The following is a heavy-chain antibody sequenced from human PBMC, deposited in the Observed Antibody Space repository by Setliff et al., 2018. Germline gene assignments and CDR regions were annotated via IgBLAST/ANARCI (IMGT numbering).Heavy chain of an antibody. CDR2: INPDSGVT. Sequence: GASVKVSCKASGYTFTGYYMHWVRQAPGQGLEWMGWINPDSGVTNYTHEFQGRVTMTRDTSINTAYLELSRLRSEDTAVYYCARDRGPDTAMEISDYWGQGTLVTVSS. CDR3: ARDRGPDTAMEISDY. J-gene: IGHJ4*02. D-gene: IGHD5-18*01. CDR1: GYTFTGYY. V-gene: IGHV1-2*07.